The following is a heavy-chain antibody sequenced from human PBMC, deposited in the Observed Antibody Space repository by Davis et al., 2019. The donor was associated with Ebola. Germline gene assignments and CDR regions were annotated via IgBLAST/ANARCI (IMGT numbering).Heavy chain of an antibody. CDR3: AKRDPNCSGGSCYSGTYYYYGMDV. V-gene: IGHV3-11*01. CDR1: GFTFSDYY. D-gene: IGHD2-15*01. CDR2: ISSSGSTI. J-gene: IGHJ6*02. Sequence: GGSLRLSCAASGFTFSDYYMSWIRQAPGKGLEWVSYISSSGSTIYYADSVKGRFTISRDNAKNTLYLQMNSLRAEDTAVYYCAKRDPNCSGGSCYSGTYYYYGMDVWGQGTTVTVSS.